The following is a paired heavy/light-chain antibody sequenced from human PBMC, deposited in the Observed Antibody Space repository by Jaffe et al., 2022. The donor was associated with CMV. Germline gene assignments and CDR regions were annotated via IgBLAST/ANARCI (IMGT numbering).Heavy chain of an antibody. V-gene: IGHV4-59*08. CDR3: ARHFDGTFLSH. CDR1: GGFLSNHY. J-gene: IGHJ4*02. CDR2: IFYRTTT. D-gene: IGHD3-9*01. Sequence: QVQLQESGPGLVKPSETLSLTCTVSGGFLSNHYWSWIRQPPGKGLEWIGNIFYRTTTNYNPSLKSRVTISVDTSKNQVSLRLTSVTAADTAIYFCARHFDGTFLSHWGQGTLVTVSS.
Light chain of an antibody. CDR1: QSVSSTY. J-gene: IGKJ2*01. CDR2: AAF. Sequence: EIVLTQSPGTLSLSPGERATLSCWASQSVSSTYVAWYQRKPGQAPRLLIYAAFSRATGIPDRFSGSGSGTDFTLTISRLEPEDFAVYYCQQYGSSPHTFGQGSTLEI. CDR3: QQYGSSPHT. V-gene: IGKV3-20*01.